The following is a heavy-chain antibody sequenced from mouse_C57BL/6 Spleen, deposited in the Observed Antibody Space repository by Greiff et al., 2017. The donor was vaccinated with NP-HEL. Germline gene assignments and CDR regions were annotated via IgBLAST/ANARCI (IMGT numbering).Heavy chain of an antibody. V-gene: IGHV1-52*01. D-gene: IGHD2-1*01. CDR2: IDPSDSET. CDR1: GYTFTSYW. CDR3: ARGYGNYNDY. J-gene: IGHJ2*01. Sequence: QVQLQQPGAELVRPGSSVKLSCKASGYTFTSYWMHWVKQRPIQGLEWIGNIDPSDSETHYNQKFKDKATLTVDKSSSTAYMQLSSLTSEDSAVYYCARGYGNYNDYWGQGTTLTVSS.